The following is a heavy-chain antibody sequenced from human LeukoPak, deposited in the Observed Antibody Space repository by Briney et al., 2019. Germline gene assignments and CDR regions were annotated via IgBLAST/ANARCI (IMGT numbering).Heavy chain of an antibody. J-gene: IGHJ4*02. CDR2: ISGSGGST. CDR3: AKKVSSSGGSYYSDY. D-gene: IGHD6-19*01. CDR1: GFIFSSYA. V-gene: IGHV3-23*01. Sequence: GGSLRLSCAASGFIFSSYAMSWVRQAPGKGLEWVSTISGSGGSTYYADSVKGRFTISRDNSKNTLYLQMDSLRAEDTAIYYCAKKVSSSGGSYYSDYWGQGTLVTVSS.